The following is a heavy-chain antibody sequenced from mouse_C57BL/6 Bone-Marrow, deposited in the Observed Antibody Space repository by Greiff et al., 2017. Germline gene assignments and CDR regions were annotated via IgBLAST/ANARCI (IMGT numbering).Heavy chain of an antibody. CDR3: AAATGAWFAY. V-gene: IGHV1-61*01. CDR1: GYTFTSYW. Sequence: QVQLQQPGAELVRPGSSVKLSCKASGYTFTSYWMDWVKQRPGQGLEWIGNIYPSDSETHYNQKFKDKATLTVDKSSSTAYMQLSSLTSEDSAVCYCAAATGAWFAYWGQGTLVTVSA. J-gene: IGHJ3*01. D-gene: IGHD1-1*02. CDR2: IYPSDSET.